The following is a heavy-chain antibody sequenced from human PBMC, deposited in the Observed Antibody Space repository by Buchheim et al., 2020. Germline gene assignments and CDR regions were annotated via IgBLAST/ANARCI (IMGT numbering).Heavy chain of an antibody. J-gene: IGHJ4*02. V-gene: IGHV4-61*02. CDR2: IYTSGST. D-gene: IGHD5-12*01. Sequence: QVQLQESGPGLVKPSQTLSLTCTVSGGSISSGSYYWSWIRQPAGKGLEWIGRIYTSGSTNYNPSLKSRVTISVDTSKNQFSLKLSSVTAADTAVYYCAREVWGYSGYDPERECLDYWGQGTL. CDR3: AREVWGYSGYDPERECLDY. CDR1: GGSISSGSYY.